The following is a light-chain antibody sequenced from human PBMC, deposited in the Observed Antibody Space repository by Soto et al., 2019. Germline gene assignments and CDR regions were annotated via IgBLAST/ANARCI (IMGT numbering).Light chain of an antibody. Sequence: QSVLTQPASVSGSPGQSITISCTGTSSDVGGYNYVSWYQQHPGKAPKLMIYEVTNRPSGVSNRFSASKSGNTASLTISGLQAEDEADYYCSSYTSSSTLVVFGGGTKVTVL. CDR2: EVT. CDR1: SSDVGGYNY. J-gene: IGLJ2*01. CDR3: SSYTSSSTLVV. V-gene: IGLV2-14*01.